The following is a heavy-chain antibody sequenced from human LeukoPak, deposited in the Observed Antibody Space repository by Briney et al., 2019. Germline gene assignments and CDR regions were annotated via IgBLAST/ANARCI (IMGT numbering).Heavy chain of an antibody. D-gene: IGHD3-10*01. J-gene: IGHJ4*02. CDR2: FDLEDGET. Sequence: LGKVACKVCGYTLTEFSIHWVRQAPGKGVEGMGGFDLEDGETIYAQKFQGRVTMTEDTSTDTAYMELSSLRSEDTAVYYCAATSGSSDGSFDYWGQGTLVTVSS. CDR1: GYTLTEFS. CDR3: AATSGSSDGSFDY. V-gene: IGHV1-24*01.